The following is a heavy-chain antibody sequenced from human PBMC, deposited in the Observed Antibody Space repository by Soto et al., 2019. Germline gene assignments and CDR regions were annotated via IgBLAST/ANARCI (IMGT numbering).Heavy chain of an antibody. CDR1: GFTFSSYE. CDR3: ARILSSSSGPNFDY. V-gene: IGHV3-48*03. CDR2: IGSSGTGI. D-gene: IGHD6-13*01. J-gene: IGHJ4*02. Sequence: GGSLRLSCAASGFTFSSYEMNWVRQAPGKGLEWVSYIGSSGTGIFYTDSVEGRFTISRDNAQNSLHLQMNSLRVEDTAVYYCARILSSSSGPNFDYWGQGTLVTVPQ.